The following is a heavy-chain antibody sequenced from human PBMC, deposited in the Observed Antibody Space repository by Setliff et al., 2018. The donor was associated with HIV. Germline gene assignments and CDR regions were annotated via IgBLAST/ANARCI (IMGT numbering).Heavy chain of an antibody. V-gene: IGHV4-39*01. J-gene: IGHJ4*02. CDR3: ARHDSGGYYSLDY. CDR2: IKHSGST. D-gene: IGHD3-22*01. CDR1: GGSINSTSYY. Sequence: PSETLSLTCTVSGGSINSTSYYWGWIRQPPGKGLEWIAEIKHSGSTNYNPSLKSRVTISVDTSKNQFSLKLSSVTAADTAVYYCARHDSGGYYSLDYWGQGTLVTVSS.